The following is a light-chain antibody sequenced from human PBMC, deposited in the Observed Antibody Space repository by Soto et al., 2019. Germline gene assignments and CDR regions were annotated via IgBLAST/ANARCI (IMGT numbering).Light chain of an antibody. CDR1: QSVSNNY. Sequence: VLTQSPGTLSLSPGGRATISFMASQSVSNNYLAWYQQKPGQAPRLLIYGASNRATGIPDRFSGSGSGTDFTLTISRLEPEDFAVYYFQQYGSSGTFGQGTKVDI. CDR2: GAS. CDR3: QQYGSSGT. V-gene: IGKV3-20*01. J-gene: IGKJ1*01.